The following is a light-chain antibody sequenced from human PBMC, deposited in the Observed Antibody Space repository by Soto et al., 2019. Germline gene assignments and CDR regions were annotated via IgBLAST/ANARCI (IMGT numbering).Light chain of an antibody. CDR1: QNVDTS. J-gene: IGKJ4*01. CDR2: EAS. V-gene: IGKV3-11*01. Sequence: DIVLTQSPGTLSLSPGETAYLSCRASQNVDTSLAWYQQRPGRAPRLLMSEASRRVAGIPARFSGTGSGTDFTLIINSLEPEDVAVYYCQQRYNWPLTFGAGTRVEI. CDR3: QQRYNWPLT.